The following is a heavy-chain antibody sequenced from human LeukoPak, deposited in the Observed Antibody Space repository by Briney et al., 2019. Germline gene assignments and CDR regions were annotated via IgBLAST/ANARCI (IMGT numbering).Heavy chain of an antibody. D-gene: IGHD7-27*01. CDR3: ANLGTGSDY. Sequence: PGGSLRLSCAASGFTFSSYAMSWVRQAPGKGLEWVSTISGSGNNTFHADSVKGRFTISRDNSRNTVSLQMNCLRAEDTAIYFCANLGTGSDYWGQGTLVTVSS. J-gene: IGHJ4*02. V-gene: IGHV3-23*01. CDR1: GFTFSSYA. CDR2: ISGSGNNT.